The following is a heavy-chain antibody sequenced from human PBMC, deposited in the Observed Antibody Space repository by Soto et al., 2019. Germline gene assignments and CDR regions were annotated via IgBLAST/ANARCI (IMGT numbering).Heavy chain of an antibody. CDR2: IYYSGST. CDR3: ARARFGSGRVPFDY. CDR1: GGSISSGGYY. J-gene: IGHJ4*02. D-gene: IGHD6-19*01. V-gene: IGHV4-31*03. Sequence: SETLSLTCTVSGGSISSGGYYWSWIRQHPGKGLEWIGYIYYSGSTYYNPSLKSRVTISVDTSKNQFSLKLSSVTAADTAVYYCARARFGSGRVPFDYWGQGTLVTVSS.